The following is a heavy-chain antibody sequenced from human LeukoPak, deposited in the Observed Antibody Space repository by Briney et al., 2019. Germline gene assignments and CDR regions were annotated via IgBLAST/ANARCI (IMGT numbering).Heavy chain of an antibody. CDR1: GYTFTSYG. J-gene: IGHJ5*02. CDR3: ARDNPTIYDFWSGRNWFDP. CDR2: ISAYNGNT. V-gene: IGHV1-18*01. D-gene: IGHD3-3*01. Sequence: ASVKVSCKASGYTFTSYGISWVRQAPGQGLEWMGWISAYNGNTNYAQKLQGRVTMTTDTSTSTAYMELRSLRSDDTAVYYCARDNPTIYDFWSGRNWFDPWGQGTLVTVSS.